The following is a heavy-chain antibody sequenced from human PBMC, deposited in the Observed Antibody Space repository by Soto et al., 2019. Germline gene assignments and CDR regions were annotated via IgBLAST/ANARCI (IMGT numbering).Heavy chain of an antibody. Sequence: QRQLQESGPGLVKPWETLSLTCAVSSASISSEQRWSWVRQPPGKGLEWIGEIHHSGSTNKNPSLKSRVTMSVDKSKNQFSLNLNSVTAADTAVYYCARSFGWYAIDQWGQGTLVTVSS. J-gene: IGHJ4*02. CDR1: SASISSEQR. D-gene: IGHD6-19*01. CDR3: ARSFGWYAIDQ. CDR2: IHHSGST. V-gene: IGHV4-4*02.